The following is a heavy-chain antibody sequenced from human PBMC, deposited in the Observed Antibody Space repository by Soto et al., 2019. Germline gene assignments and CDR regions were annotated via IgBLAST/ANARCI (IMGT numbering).Heavy chain of an antibody. CDR2: IYYSGST. J-gene: IGHJ4*02. Sequence: ETLSLTCTVSGGSISTYYWSWIRQPPGKGLEWIGYIYYSGSTNYNPSLQSRVTISVDTSKNQFSLKLSSVTAADTAVYYCARVGSSGWYGGDFDYWGQGTLVTVSS. CDR1: GGSISTYY. V-gene: IGHV4-59*01. CDR3: ARVGSSGWYGGDFDY. D-gene: IGHD6-19*01.